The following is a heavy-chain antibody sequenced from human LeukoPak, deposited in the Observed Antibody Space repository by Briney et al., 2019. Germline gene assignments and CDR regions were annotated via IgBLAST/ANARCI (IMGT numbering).Heavy chain of an antibody. CDR2: INHGGST. CDR3: AGYDILTGLWD. Sequence: SETLSLTCAVYGGSFSGYSWSWIRQPPGKGPEWIGEINHGGSTNYNPSLKSRVTISVDTSKNQFSLKLNSVTAADTAVYYCAGYDILTGLWDWDQGALVTVSS. CDR1: GGSFSGYS. D-gene: IGHD3-9*01. V-gene: IGHV4-34*01. J-gene: IGHJ4*02.